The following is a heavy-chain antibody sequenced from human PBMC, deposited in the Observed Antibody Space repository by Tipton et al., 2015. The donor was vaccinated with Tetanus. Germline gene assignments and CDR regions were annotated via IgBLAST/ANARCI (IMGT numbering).Heavy chain of an antibody. V-gene: IGHV4-61*01. Sequence: TLSLTCTVSGGSLRSGNYRWNWIRQPPGKGLEWLAYISYSGSTNSNYSLKSRITISQDTSKNQFSLKLTSVTAADTAVYYCARANYDFPKKGPFDSWGQGILVIVSA. CDR1: GGSLRSGNYR. CDR3: ARANYDFPKKGPFDS. CDR2: ISYSGST. J-gene: IGHJ4*02. D-gene: IGHD3-3*01.